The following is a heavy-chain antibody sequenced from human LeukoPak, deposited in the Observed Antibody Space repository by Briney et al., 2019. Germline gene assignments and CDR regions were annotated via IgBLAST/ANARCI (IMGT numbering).Heavy chain of an antibody. Sequence: PGGSLRLSCAASGFTFSSYSMNWVRQAPGKGLEWVSVIYSGGSTYYSDSVKGRFTISRDNSKNTLYLQMNSLRAEDTAVYYCASQSSSWYMVAFDIWGQGTMVTVSS. V-gene: IGHV3-53*01. D-gene: IGHD6-13*01. J-gene: IGHJ3*02. CDR1: GFTFSSYS. CDR3: ASQSSSWYMVAFDI. CDR2: IYSGGST.